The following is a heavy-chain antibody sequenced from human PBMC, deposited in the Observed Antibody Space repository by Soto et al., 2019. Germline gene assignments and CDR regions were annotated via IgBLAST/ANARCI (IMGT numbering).Heavy chain of an antibody. V-gene: IGHV3-64D*06. J-gene: IGHJ6*02. D-gene: IGHD2-21*01. CDR1: GFTFSNYA. Sequence: PGGSLRLSCSVSGFTFSNYAVHWVRQAPGKGLEHVSAISCNGGGTCYADSVKGRFTISRDNSKNSLYLQMNSLRAEDTALYYCAKDKNHGGEYYYYGMDVWGQGTTVTVSS. CDR2: ISCNGGGT. CDR3: AKDKNHGGEYYYYGMDV.